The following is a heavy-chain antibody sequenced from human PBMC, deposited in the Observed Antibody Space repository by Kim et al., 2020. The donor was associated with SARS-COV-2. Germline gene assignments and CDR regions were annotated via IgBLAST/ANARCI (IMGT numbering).Heavy chain of an antibody. CDR3: AREYCSSTSCYSDYYGM. Sequence: GGSLRLSCAASGFTFSSYGMHWVRQAPGKGLEWVAVIWYDGSNKHYADSVKGRFTISRDNSKNTLYLQMNSLRAEDTAVYYCAREYCSSTSCYSDYYGM. CDR2: IWYDGSNK. CDR1: GFTFSSYG. D-gene: IGHD2-2*02. J-gene: IGHJ6*01. V-gene: IGHV3-33*01.